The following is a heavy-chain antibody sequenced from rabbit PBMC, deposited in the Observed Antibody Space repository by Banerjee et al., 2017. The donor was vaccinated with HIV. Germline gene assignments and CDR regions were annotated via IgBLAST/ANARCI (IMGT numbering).Heavy chain of an antibody. CDR2: IYTGSSGST. CDR3: ARDAGYAGSNL. CDR1: GSDISSSYY. D-gene: IGHD4-2*01. Sequence: QSLEESGGDLVKPEGSLTLTCKASGSDISSSYYMCWVRQAPQKGLEWIGCIYTGSSGSTYYASWAKGRFTISKTSSTTVTLQMTSLTAADTATYFCARDAGYAGSNLWGPGTLVTVS. V-gene: IGHV1S40*01. J-gene: IGHJ4*01.